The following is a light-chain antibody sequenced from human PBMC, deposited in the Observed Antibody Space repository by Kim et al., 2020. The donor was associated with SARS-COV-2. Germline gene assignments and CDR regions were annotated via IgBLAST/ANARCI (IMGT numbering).Light chain of an antibody. CDR1: KLGDKY. V-gene: IGLV3-1*01. CDR2: QDS. J-gene: IGLJ2*01. Sequence: VSPGQTASIPCSGDKLGDKYACWYQQKPGQSPVLVIYQDSKRPSGIPERFSGSNSGNTATLTISGTQAMDEADYYCQAWDSSTLVFGGGTQLTVL. CDR3: QAWDSSTLV.